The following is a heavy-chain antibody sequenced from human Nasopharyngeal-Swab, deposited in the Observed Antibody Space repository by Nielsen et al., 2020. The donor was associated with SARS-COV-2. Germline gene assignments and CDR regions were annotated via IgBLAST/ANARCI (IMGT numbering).Heavy chain of an antibody. CDR2: IVCSGDNSGSGGST. J-gene: IGHJ4*02. Sequence: GESLKISCVASGYSFRTYGMSWVRQAPGKGLEWVAAIVCSGDNSGSGGSTYYADSVKGRFTISRDNSKNTLYLEMKSLRVEDTALYYCTKADILLVLDGTRLFDFWGQGTLVTVSS. V-gene: IGHV3-23*01. D-gene: IGHD2-8*02. CDR1: GYSFRTYG. CDR3: TKADILLVLDGTRLFDF.